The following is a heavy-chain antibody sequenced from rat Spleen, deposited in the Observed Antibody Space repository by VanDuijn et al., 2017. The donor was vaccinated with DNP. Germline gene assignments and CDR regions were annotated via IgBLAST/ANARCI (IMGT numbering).Heavy chain of an antibody. CDR1: GFTFSNYY. CDR3: ATQNSGYDYFDY. V-gene: IGHV5-25*01. D-gene: IGHD4-3*01. J-gene: IGHJ2*01. Sequence: EVQLVESGGGLVQPGRSMKLSCAASGFTFSNYYMAWVRQAPTKGLEWVASISTGGGNTYYRDSVKGRFTISRDNAKNTQYLQMDSLRSDDTATYYGATQNSGYDYFDYWGQGVMVTVSS. CDR2: ISTGGGNT.